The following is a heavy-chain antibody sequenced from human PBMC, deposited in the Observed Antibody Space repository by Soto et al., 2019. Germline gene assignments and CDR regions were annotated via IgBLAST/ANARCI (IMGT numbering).Heavy chain of an antibody. CDR2: ISYDGTDE. Sequence: QVQLVESGGGVVQPGRSLRLSCAAAGFSFSSYGMHWVRQAPGKGLEWGAMISYDGTDEYYADSVKGRFTISRDNSKNAVYLQMNSLRAEDTAVYCCANQESDWNDHIDYWGQGTLVTVSS. V-gene: IGHV3-30*18. J-gene: IGHJ4*02. D-gene: IGHD1-1*01. CDR3: ANQESDWNDHIDY. CDR1: GFSFSSYG.